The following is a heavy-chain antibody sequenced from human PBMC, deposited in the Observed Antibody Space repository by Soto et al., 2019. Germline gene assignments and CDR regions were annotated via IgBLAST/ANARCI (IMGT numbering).Heavy chain of an antibody. V-gene: IGHV4-30-2*01. Sequence: SETLSLTCAVSGGSISSGGYSWSWIRQPPGKGLEWIGYIYHSGSTYYNPSLKSRVTISVDRSKNQFSLKLSSVTAADTAVYYCSGRRGSSWYYFDYWGQGTLVTVSS. D-gene: IGHD6-13*01. CDR3: SGRRGSSWYYFDY. CDR2: IYHSGST. J-gene: IGHJ4*02. CDR1: GGSISSGGYS.